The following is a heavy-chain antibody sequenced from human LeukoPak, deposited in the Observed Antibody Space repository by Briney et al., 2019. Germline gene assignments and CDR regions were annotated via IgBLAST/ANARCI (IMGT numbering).Heavy chain of an antibody. Sequence: GGSLRLSYAASGFTFNNAWMSWVRQAPGKGLEWVGRIKSKTDGGTTDYAAPVKGRFTISRDDSKNTLYLQMNTLKTEDTALYHCNTQIRWGAGPDSWGQGTPVTVSS. CDR3: NTQIRWGAGPDS. CDR1: GFTFNNAW. J-gene: IGHJ5*02. CDR2: IKSKTDGGTT. V-gene: IGHV3-15*01. D-gene: IGHD3-16*01.